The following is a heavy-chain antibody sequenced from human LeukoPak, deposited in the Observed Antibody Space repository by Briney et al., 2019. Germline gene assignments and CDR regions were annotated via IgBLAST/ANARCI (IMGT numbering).Heavy chain of an antibody. CDR1: KFTFRVYY. CDR2: MNQFGTEI. D-gene: IGHD3/OR15-3a*01. Sequence: GGSLRLSCAASKFTFRVYYMTWVRQAPGKGPEWVAYMNQFGTEIKYLDSVRGRFTISRDNAKNSLYLWMTSLTADDTAVYYCARGTYYYEFWGQGTLVIVSS. J-gene: IGHJ4*02. V-gene: IGHV3-7*04. CDR3: ARGTYYYEF.